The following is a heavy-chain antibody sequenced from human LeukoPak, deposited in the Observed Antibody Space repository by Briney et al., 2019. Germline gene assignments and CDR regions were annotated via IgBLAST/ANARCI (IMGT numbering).Heavy chain of an antibody. J-gene: IGHJ5*02. Sequence: PSETLSLTCTVSGGSISSYYWSWIRQPPGKGLEWIGYIYYSGSTYYNPSLKSRVTISVDTSKNQFSLKLSSVTAADTAVYYCARDIEPWGQGTLVTVSS. CDR2: IYYSGST. V-gene: IGHV4-59*12. CDR3: ARDIEP. D-gene: IGHD2-15*01. CDR1: GGSISSYY.